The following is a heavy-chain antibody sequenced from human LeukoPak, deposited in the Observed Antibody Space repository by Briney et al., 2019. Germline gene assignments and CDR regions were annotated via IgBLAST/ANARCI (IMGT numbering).Heavy chain of an antibody. D-gene: IGHD2-2*01. CDR3: ARGMGVLVPAATWFDP. J-gene: IGHJ5*02. CDR2: INPNSGGT. CDR1: GYTFTSYG. Sequence: APVKVSCKASGYTFTSYGISWVRQAPGQGLEWMGWINPNSGGTNYAQKFQGRVTMTRDTSISTAYMDLSRLRSDDTAVYYCARGMGVLVPAATWFDPWGQGTLVTVSS. V-gene: IGHV1-2*02.